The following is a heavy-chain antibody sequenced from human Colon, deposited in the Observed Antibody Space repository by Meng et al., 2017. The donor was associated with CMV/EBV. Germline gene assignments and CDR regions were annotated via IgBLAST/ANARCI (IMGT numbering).Heavy chain of an antibody. CDR1: GGSITNRNL. CDR3: ASLKDYDGRGYYYFES. CDR2: VYLGGTI. V-gene: IGHV4-4*02. Sequence: VRPTRSGQSLGWPSGPPSLTCPVPGGSITNRNLWSWVRLPPGKGLEWIGEVYLGGTIHHHPSLQSRVTISLDKAKDHLSLKLASVTAADTAVYYCASLKDYDGRGYYYFESWGQGTLVTVSS. D-gene: IGHD3-22*01. J-gene: IGHJ4*02.